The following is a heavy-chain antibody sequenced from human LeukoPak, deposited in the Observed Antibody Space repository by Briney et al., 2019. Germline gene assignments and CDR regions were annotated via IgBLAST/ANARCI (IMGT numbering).Heavy chain of an antibody. CDR3: ARKVGGSGELWY. D-gene: IGHD3-10*01. Sequence: SETLSLTCTVSGGSISSGGYYWSWIRQHPGKGLEWIGYIYYSGSTYYDPSLKSRVTISVDTSKNQFSLKLSSVTAADTAVYYCARKVGGSGELWYWGQGTLVTVSS. CDR2: IYYSGST. V-gene: IGHV4-31*03. CDR1: GGSISSGGYY. J-gene: IGHJ4*02.